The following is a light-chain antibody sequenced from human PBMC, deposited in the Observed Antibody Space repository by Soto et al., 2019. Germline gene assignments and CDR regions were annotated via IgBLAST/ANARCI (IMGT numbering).Light chain of an antibody. Sequence: HSVLTQTPSASGTPGQRVTISCSGSNSNMGRNYVYWYQQVPGTAPKLLMYRNDVRPSGVPDRFTGSKSGTSASLAISGLRSEDEADYYYAVWDNSLNGVAFGGGTKLTVL. CDR2: RND. V-gene: IGLV1-47*01. CDR1: NSNMGRNY. J-gene: IGLJ2*01. CDR3: AVWDNSLNGVA.